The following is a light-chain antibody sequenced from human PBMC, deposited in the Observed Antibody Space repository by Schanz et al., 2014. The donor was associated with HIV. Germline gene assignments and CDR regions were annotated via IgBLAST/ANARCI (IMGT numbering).Light chain of an antibody. Sequence: IQLTQAPSSLSASVGDRVTITCRASQGISSYLAWYQQKPGKAPKVLIYAASTLQSGVPSRFSGSGSGTYFTLTISSLQPEDYATYYCQQSYSTLYTFGQGTKLEIK. CDR2: AAS. CDR1: QGISSY. J-gene: IGKJ2*01. CDR3: QQSYSTLYT. V-gene: IGKV1-39*01.